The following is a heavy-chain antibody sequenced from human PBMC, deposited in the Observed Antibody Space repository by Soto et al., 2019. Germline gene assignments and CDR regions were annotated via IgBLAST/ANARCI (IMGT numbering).Heavy chain of an antibody. CDR3: AREVGARRFDY. CDR1: GYTFSSYY. J-gene: IGHJ4*02. CDR2: INPSGGYT. Sequence: ASVKVSCKASGYTFSSYYMNWVRQAPGQGLEWLGIINPSGGYTTYARRFLGRVTMTRDTSTSTVHMELGSLTSEDTAVYYCAREVGARRFDYWGQGTLVTVSS. D-gene: IGHD1-26*01. V-gene: IGHV1-46*01.